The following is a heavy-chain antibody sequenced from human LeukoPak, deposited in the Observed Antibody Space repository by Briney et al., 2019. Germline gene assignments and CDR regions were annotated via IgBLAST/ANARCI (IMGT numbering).Heavy chain of an antibody. V-gene: IGHV4-34*01. D-gene: IGHD2-15*01. J-gene: IGHJ4*02. CDR2: INHSGST. Sequence: SETLSLTCAVYGGSFSGYYWSWIRQPPGKGLEWIGEINHSGSTNYNPSLKSRVTISVDTSKNQFSLKLSFVTAADTAVYYCARGRCSGGSCYSKRSGGYYFDYWGQGTLVTVSS. CDR1: GGSFSGYY. CDR3: ARGRCSGGSCYSKRSGGYYFDY.